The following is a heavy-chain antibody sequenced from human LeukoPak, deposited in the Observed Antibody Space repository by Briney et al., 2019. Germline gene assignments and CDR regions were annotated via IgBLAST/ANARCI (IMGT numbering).Heavy chain of an antibody. V-gene: IGHV1-24*01. CDR2: FDPEDGET. Sequence: EASVKVSCKVSGYTLTELSMHWVRQAPGKGLEWMGGFDPEDGETIYAQKFQGRVTMTEDTSTDTAYMELSSLRSEDTAVYYCATGYGSINRNYYFDYWGQGTLVTVSS. CDR1: GYTLTELS. CDR3: ATGYGSINRNYYFDY. J-gene: IGHJ4*02. D-gene: IGHD3-10*01.